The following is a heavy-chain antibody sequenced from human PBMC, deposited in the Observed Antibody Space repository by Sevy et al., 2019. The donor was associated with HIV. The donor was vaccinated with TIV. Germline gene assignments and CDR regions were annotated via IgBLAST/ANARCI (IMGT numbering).Heavy chain of an antibody. D-gene: IGHD3-22*01. J-gene: IGHJ6*02. CDR3: ARGYYDSSGYYSRYYYYYYGMDV. CDR2: IIPIFGTA. V-gene: IGHV1-69*13. Sequence: ASVKVSCKASGGTFSSYAISWVRQAPGQGLEWMGGIIPIFGTANYAQKFQGRVTITADESTSTAYVELSSLRSEDTAVYYCARGYYDSSGYYSRYYYYYYGMDVWGQGTTVTVSS. CDR1: GGTFSSYA.